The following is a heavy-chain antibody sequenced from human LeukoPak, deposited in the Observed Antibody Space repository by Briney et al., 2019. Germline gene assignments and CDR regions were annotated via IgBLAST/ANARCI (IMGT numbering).Heavy chain of an antibody. CDR2: IYHSGST. D-gene: IGHD3-10*01. Sequence: SETLSLTCAVSDYSITSDYYWGWIRQPPGKGLEWIGSIYHSGSTYYNPSLKSRVTISVDTSKNQFSLKLTSVTAADTAVYYCAREGSTSGANWFDPWGQGTLVTVSS. CDR3: AREGSTSGANWFDP. J-gene: IGHJ5*02. V-gene: IGHV4-38-2*02. CDR1: DYSITSDYY.